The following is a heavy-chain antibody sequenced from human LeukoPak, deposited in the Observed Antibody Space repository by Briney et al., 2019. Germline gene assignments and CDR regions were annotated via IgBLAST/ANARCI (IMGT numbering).Heavy chain of an antibody. CDR3: ARAGYGYGYLFDY. D-gene: IGHD5-18*01. CDR2: ISGPSSTI. V-gene: IGHV3-48*01. J-gene: IGHJ4*02. Sequence: PGGSLRLSCVASGFTFSSYAMSWVRQAPGKGLEWVSYISGPSSTIYYVDSVKGRFTISRDNAKNSLYLQMNSLRAEDTAVYYCARAGYGYGYLFDYWGQGTLVTVSS. CDR1: GFTFSSYA.